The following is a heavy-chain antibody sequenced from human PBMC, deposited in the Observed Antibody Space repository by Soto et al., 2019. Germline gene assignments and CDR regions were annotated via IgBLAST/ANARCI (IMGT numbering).Heavy chain of an antibody. Sequence: QVQLVESGGGVVQPGRSLRLSCAASGFNLRNYGMHWVRQAPGKGLEWVAVISYDRSDYADSVKGRFTISRDNSKNTLYLQMRSLRAEDTAVYYCAKEVGGGHYDYWGQGTLVTVSS. J-gene: IGHJ4*02. D-gene: IGHD3-22*01. V-gene: IGHV3-30*18. CDR1: GFNLRNYG. CDR3: AKEVGGGHYDY. CDR2: ISYDRS.